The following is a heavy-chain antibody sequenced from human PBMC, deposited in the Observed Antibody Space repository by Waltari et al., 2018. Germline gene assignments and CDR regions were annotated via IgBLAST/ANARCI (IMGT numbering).Heavy chain of an antibody. V-gene: IGHV3-21*01. CDR1: GFTFSRYS. Sequence: EVQLVESGGGLVKPGGSLRLSGHASGFTFSRYSMNWVRQPPGKGLEWVSSSSNSSSYRYYADSVKGRFTISRDNAKNSLYLQMNSLRAEDTAVYYCARAPSVPPYYYYYMGVWGKGTTVTVSS. CDR3: ARAPSVPPYYYYYMGV. CDR2: SSNSSSYR. J-gene: IGHJ6*03.